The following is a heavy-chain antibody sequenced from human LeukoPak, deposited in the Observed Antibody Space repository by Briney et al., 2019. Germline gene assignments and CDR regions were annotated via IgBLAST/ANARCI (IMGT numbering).Heavy chain of an antibody. CDR1: GFTFRSYW. Sequence: GGSLRLSCAASGFTFRSYWMSWVRQAPGKGLEWVANINQDGSEKNFVDSVKGRFSISRDNAENSLYLQMNSLRAEDTAVYYCAKFLNNYYDSSGYGPGYFDYWGQGTLVTVSS. CDR3: AKFLNNYYDSSGYGPGYFDY. V-gene: IGHV3-7*03. J-gene: IGHJ4*02. D-gene: IGHD3-22*01. CDR2: INQDGSEK.